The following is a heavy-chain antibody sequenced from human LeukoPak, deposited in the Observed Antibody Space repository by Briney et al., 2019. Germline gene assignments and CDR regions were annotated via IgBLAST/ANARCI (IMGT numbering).Heavy chain of an antibody. Sequence: SETLSLTCTVSGGSISSYYWSWIRQPPGKGLEWIGYIYYSGSTHYNPSLKSRVTISVDTSKNQFSLKVSSVTAADTAVYYCARHASGYASGWHSDYWGQGTLVTVSS. CDR1: GGSISSYY. CDR2: IYYSGST. V-gene: IGHV4-59*08. D-gene: IGHD6-19*01. J-gene: IGHJ4*02. CDR3: ARHASGYASGWHSDY.